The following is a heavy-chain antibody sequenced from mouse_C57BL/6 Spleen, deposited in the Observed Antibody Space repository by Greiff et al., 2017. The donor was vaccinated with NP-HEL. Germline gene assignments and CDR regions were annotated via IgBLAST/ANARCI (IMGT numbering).Heavy chain of an antibody. J-gene: IGHJ1*03. CDR3: ASRWDWYFDV. CDR1: GFNIKDYY. CDR2: IDPEDGET. Sequence: EVQLQQSGAELVKPGASVKLSCTASGFNIKDYYMHWVKQRTEQGLEWIGRIDPEDGETKYAPKCQGKATITADTSSNTAYLQLSSLTSEDTAVYYCASRWDWYFDVWGTGTTVTVSS. D-gene: IGHD4-1*01. V-gene: IGHV14-2*01.